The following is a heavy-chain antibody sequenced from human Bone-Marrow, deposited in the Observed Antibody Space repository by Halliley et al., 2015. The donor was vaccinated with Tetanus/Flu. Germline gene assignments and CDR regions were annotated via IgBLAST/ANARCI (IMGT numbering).Heavy chain of an antibody. V-gene: IGHV4-61*08. Sequence: GLVKPSETLSLTCTVSGGSVSSAAYYWSWIRQPPGKGLEWIGSIYYSGNSHYNPSLNSRVTISVDRSRNQFSLKLNPVTSADTAVYYCARDETTVLRLWGQGTLVTVSS. CDR2: IYYSGNS. CDR3: ARDETTVLRL. J-gene: IGHJ4*02. CDR1: GGSVSSAAYY. D-gene: IGHD1-7*01.